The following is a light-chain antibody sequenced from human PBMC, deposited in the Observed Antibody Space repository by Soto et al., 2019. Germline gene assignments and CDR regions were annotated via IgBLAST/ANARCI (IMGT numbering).Light chain of an antibody. J-gene: IGLJ3*02. CDR2: DVN. V-gene: IGLV2-11*01. CDR1: SSDVVGYNY. Sequence: QSALTQPRSVSGSPGQSVTISCTGTSSDVVGYNYVSWYQQHPGKSPKLMIYDVNKRPSGVPDRFSGSGSGNMASLTISGLQAEDEGDYYCCSFAGSYTLGVFGGGTQLTVL. CDR3: CSFAGSYTLGV.